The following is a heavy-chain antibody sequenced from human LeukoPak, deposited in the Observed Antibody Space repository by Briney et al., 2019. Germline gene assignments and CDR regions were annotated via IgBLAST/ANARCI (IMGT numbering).Heavy chain of an antibody. V-gene: IGHV1-8*01. CDR3: ARIQLWSGEFDP. CDR1: GYTFTSYD. J-gene: IGHJ5*02. CDR2: MNPNSGNT. Sequence: GASVTVSCKASGYTFTSYDINWVRQATGQGLEWMGWMNPNSGNTGYAQKFQGRVTMTRNTSISTAYMELSSLRSEDTAVYYCARIQLWSGEFDPWGQGTLVTVSS. D-gene: IGHD5-18*01.